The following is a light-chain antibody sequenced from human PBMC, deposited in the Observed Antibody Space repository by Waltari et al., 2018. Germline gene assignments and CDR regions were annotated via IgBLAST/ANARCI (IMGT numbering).Light chain of an antibody. J-gene: IGLJ3*02. CDR2: SST. V-gene: IGLV7-43*01. CDR3: LLHFGGDQLV. CDR1: TGPVASAHY. Sequence: QTVVPPEPSLPVSPGGTVHPPCSSRTGPVASAHYPSWFQQMPGQAPRALIFSSTNKYSWTPARFSGSLLGGKAALTLSSVQPEDEADYYCLLHFGGDQLVFGGGTRLTVL.